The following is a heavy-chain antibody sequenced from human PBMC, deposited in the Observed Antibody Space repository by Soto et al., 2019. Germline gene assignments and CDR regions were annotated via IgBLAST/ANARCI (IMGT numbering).Heavy chain of an antibody. J-gene: IGHJ6*03. CDR3: ARDPQIYWVYYYSYMDV. Sequence: GGSLRLSCAASGFTFSDYYMSWIRQAPGKGLEWVSYIGSSGTTIYYANSVKGRFTISRDNAKNSLFLQLNSLRAEDTAVYYCARDPQIYWVYYYSYMDVWGKGTTVTVSS. D-gene: IGHD2-8*02. CDR1: GFTFSDYY. V-gene: IGHV3-11*01. CDR2: IGSSGTTI.